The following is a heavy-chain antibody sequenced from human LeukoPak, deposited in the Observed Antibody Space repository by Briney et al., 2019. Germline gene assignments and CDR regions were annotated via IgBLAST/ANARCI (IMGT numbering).Heavy chain of an antibody. Sequence: PSETLPLTCTVAGGSISSSTYNWGWIRQPPGKGLEWIGSVYYTGITYYNPSVESRVTISVDTSKNHFSLELNSVTAADTGVYFCARQVRSPVVMFMDVWGKGTTVIVSS. CDR3: ARQVRSPVVMFMDV. CDR1: GGSISSSTYN. J-gene: IGHJ6*03. V-gene: IGHV4-39*01. D-gene: IGHD3-22*01. CDR2: VYYTGIT.